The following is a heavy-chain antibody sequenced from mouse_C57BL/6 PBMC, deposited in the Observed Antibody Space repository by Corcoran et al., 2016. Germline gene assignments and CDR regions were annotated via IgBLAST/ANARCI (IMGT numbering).Heavy chain of an antibody. CDR1: GYTFTDYY. CDR2: INPNNGGT. Sequence: EVQLQQSGPELVKHGASVKISCKASGYTFTDYYMNWVKQSHGKSLEWIGDINPNNGGTSYNQKFKGKATLTVDKTSSTAYMELRSLTSEDSAVYYCARLDEYEKAYWGQGTLVTVSA. D-gene: IGHD2-4*01. J-gene: IGHJ3*01. V-gene: IGHV1-26*01. CDR3: ARLDEYEKAY.